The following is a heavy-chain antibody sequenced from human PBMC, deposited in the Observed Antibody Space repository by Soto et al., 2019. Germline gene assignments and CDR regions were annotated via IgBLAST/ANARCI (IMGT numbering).Heavy chain of an antibody. CDR2: INPNSGGT. CDR3: ARDLQQLVHSFDP. J-gene: IGHJ5*02. V-gene: IGHV1-2*02. D-gene: IGHD6-6*01. CDR1: GYTFTGYY. Sequence: ASVKVSCKASGYTFTGYYMHWVRQAPGQGLEWMGWINPNSGGTNYAQKFQGRVTMTRDTSISTAYMELSRLRSDDTAVYYCARDLQQLVHSFDPWGQGTLVTVSS.